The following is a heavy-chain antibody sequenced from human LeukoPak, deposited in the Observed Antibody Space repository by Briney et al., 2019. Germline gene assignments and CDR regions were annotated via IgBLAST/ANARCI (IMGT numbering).Heavy chain of an antibody. Sequence: PGGSLRLSCAASGFTVSSNYMSWVRQAPGKGLEWVSVIYSGGSTYYADSVKGRFTISRDNSKNTLYLQMNSLRAEDTAVYYCARDGGYSSSPGGYFDYWGQGTLVTVSS. V-gene: IGHV3-53*01. CDR2: IYSGGST. D-gene: IGHD6-13*01. CDR3: ARDGGYSSSPGGYFDY. CDR1: GFTVSSNY. J-gene: IGHJ4*02.